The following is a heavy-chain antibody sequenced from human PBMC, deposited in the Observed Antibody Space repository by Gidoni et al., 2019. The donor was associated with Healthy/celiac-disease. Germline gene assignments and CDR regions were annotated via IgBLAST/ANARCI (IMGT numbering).Heavy chain of an antibody. J-gene: IGHJ5*02. CDR1: GGSFSGYY. V-gene: IGHV4-34*01. CDR2: INHSGST. CDR3: ARGRGGYSYGRNWFDP. D-gene: IGHD5-18*01. Sequence: QVQLQQWGAGLLKPSETLSLTCAVYGGSFSGYYWSWIRQPPGKGLEWIGEINHSGSTNYNPSLKSRVTISVDTSKNQFSLKLSSVTAADTAVYYCARGRGGYSYGRNWFDPWGQGTLVTVSS.